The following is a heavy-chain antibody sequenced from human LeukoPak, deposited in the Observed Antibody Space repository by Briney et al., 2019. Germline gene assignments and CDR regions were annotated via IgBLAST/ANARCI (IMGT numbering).Heavy chain of an antibody. CDR3: ARGDSSVPGWFGP. V-gene: IGHV3-48*03. CDR1: GFTFSSYE. Sequence: QPGGSLRLSCAASGFTFSSYEMNWVRQAPGKGLEWVSYISSSGSTIYYADSVKGRFTISRDNAKNSLYLQMNSLRAEDTAVYYCARGDSSVPGWFGPWGQGTLVTVSS. J-gene: IGHJ5*02. CDR2: ISSSGSTI. D-gene: IGHD3-22*01.